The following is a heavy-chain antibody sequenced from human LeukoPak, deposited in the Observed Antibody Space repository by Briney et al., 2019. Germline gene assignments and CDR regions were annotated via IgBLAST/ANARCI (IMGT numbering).Heavy chain of an antibody. J-gene: IGHJ5*02. D-gene: IGHD3-22*01. CDR2: ISAYNGNT. V-gene: IGHV1-18*01. CDR1: GYTFTSYG. CDR3: ARVILFQDYYDSSGYYYWFDP. Sequence: ASVEVSCKASGYTFTSYGISWVRQAPGQGLEWMGWISAYNGNTNYAQKFQGRVTMTTDTSTSTAYMELRSLRSDDTAVFYCARVILFQDYYDSSGYYYWFDPWGQGTLVTVSS.